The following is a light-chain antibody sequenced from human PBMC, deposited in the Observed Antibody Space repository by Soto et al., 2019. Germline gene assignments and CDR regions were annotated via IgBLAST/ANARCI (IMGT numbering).Light chain of an antibody. CDR2: DAS. CDR3: QKNNPYSPYT. J-gene: IGKJ2*01. CDR1: QSITNC. Sequence: DIQMTQSPSTLSASVGDRVTITCRASQSITNCLAWYQQKPGKAPKLLIFDASSLRSGVPSRFSGSGSGTKFPLPTGSRQPKDFATNYCQKNNPYSPYTFGQGTKLEIK. V-gene: IGKV1-5*03.